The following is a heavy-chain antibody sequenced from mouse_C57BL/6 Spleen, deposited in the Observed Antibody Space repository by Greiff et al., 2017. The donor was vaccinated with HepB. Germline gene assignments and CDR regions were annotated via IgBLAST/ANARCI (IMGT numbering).Heavy chain of an antibody. J-gene: IGHJ1*03. V-gene: IGHV14-1*01. Sequence: VQLKESGAELVRPGASVKLSCTASGFNIKDYYMHWVKQRPEQGLEWIGRIDPEDGDTEYAPKFQGKATMTADTSSNTAYLQLSSLTSEDTAVYYCTTDYYGSSHTWYFDVWGTGTTVTDSS. CDR3: TTDYYGSSHTWYFDV. D-gene: IGHD1-1*01. CDR1: GFNIKDYY. CDR2: IDPEDGDT.